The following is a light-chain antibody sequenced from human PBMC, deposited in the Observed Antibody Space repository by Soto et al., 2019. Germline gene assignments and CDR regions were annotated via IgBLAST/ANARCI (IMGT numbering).Light chain of an antibody. CDR3: QQYYSTWT. CDR2: WAS. J-gene: IGKJ1*01. V-gene: IGKV4-1*01. Sequence: DVVMTPSRDSLSVSLGEGATINCKSSQRVLYNYNNKNYLAWYQHKPGQPPKLLLYWASTRESGVPDRFSGSGSETDFTLTISSLQAEDVAVYYCQQYYSTWTFGQGTKVDI. CDR1: QRVLYNYNNKNY.